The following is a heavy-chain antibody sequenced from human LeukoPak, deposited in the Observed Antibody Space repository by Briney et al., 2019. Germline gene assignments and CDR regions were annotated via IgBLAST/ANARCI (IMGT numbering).Heavy chain of an antibody. CDR2: INPNSGGT. V-gene: IGHV1-2*02. Sequence: ASVKVSCKASGYTFTGYYMHWVRQAPGQGLEWMGWINPNSGGTDYAQKFQGRVTMTRDTSISTAYMELSRLRSDDTAVYYCARDWYSSSWYFDYWGQGTLVPSPQ. CDR1: GYTFTGYY. CDR3: ARDWYSSSWYFDY. D-gene: IGHD6-13*01. J-gene: IGHJ4*02.